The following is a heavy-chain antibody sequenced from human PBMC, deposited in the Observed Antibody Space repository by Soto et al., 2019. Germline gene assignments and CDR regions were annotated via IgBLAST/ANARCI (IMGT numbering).Heavy chain of an antibody. CDR1: GYTFTSYG. D-gene: IGHD2-2*01. CDR3: ARDLGYCSSTSCYGFLYFAY. CDR2: ISAYNGNT. J-gene: IGHJ4*02. V-gene: IGHV1-18*04. Sequence: GASVKVSCKASGYTFTSYGISWVRRAPGQGREWMGWISAYNGNTNYAQKLQGRVTMTTDTSTSTAYMELRSLRYEDTAVYYSARDLGYCSSTSCYGFLYFAYWGQGPIVTVSS.